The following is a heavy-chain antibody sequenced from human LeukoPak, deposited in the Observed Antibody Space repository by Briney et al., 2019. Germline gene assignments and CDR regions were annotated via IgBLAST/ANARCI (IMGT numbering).Heavy chain of an antibody. Sequence: ASVKVSCKASGYTFTSYDINWVRQATGQGLEWMGWMSPISGNTGYAQKFQGRVTMTRNTSISTAYMELSSLRSEDTAVYYCATKTQYSSGWYDWFDPWGQGTLATVSS. J-gene: IGHJ5*02. CDR1: GYTFTSYD. CDR3: ATKTQYSSGWYDWFDP. V-gene: IGHV1-8*01. CDR2: MSPISGNT. D-gene: IGHD6-19*01.